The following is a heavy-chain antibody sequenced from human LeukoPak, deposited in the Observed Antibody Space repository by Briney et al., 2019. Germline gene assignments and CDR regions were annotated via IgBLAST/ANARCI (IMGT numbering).Heavy chain of an antibody. CDR2: INGDGSTT. D-gene: IGHD6-25*01. CDR1: GFTFSSDW. V-gene: IGHV3-74*03. J-gene: IGHJ5*02. Sequence: GGSLRLSCAASGFTFSSDWMHWVRQAPGKGLVWVSRINGDGSTTAYADSVKGRFTISRDNAKNTLYLQMNSLRVEDTAVYYRARDRSVVAAGNWFDPWGQGTLVTVSS. CDR3: ARDRSVVAAGNWFDP.